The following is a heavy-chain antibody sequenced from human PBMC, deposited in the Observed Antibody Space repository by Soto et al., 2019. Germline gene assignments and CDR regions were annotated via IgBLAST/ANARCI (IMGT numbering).Heavy chain of an antibody. V-gene: IGHV3-11*01. D-gene: IGHD2-15*01. CDR3: ARDYWIELVVSDIGWFCP. CDR1: GFTFSDYY. J-gene: IGHJ5*02. Sequence: KPGGSMRLSSAASGFTFSDYYMSWIRQDPGKGLEWVSYISSSGSTIYYADSVKGRFTISRDNAKNSLFLQMNSLRVEDTAVYYCARDYWIELVVSDIGWFCPWGLVTLVTVSS. CDR2: ISSSGSTI.